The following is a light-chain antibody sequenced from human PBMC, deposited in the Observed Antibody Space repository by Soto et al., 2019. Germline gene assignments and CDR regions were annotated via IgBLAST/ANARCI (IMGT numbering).Light chain of an antibody. J-gene: IGKJ1*01. V-gene: IGKV3-15*01. Sequence: EIVMTQSPATLSVSPGERAPLSCRASQSVSSSLAWYQQKPGQAPRLLIYGASTRATGVPARFSGGGSGTEFTLTISGLQSEDFAVYYCQQYNDWPRTFCQGTKVDI. CDR3: QQYNDWPRT. CDR1: QSVSSS. CDR2: GAS.